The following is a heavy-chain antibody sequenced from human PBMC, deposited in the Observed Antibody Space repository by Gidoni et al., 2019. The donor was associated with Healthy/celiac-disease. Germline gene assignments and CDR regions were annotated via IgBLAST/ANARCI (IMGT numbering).Heavy chain of an antibody. CDR2: ISYDGSNK. J-gene: IGHJ4*02. D-gene: IGHD3-22*01. CDR3: AESGGDYYDSSGYYLLGY. Sequence: QVQLVESGGGVVQPGRSLRLSCAASGFTFSSYGMHWVRQAPGKGLEWVAVISYDGSNKYYADSVKGRFTISRDNSKNTLYLQMTSLRAEDTAVYYCAESGGDYYDSSGYYLLGYWGQGTLVTVSS. V-gene: IGHV3-30*18. CDR1: GFTFSSYG.